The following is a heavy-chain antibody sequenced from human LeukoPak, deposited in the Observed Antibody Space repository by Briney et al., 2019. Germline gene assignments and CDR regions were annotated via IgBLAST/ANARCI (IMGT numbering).Heavy chain of an antibody. V-gene: IGHV3-74*01. CDR1: GFTFSKYR. CDR2: INTDGTVT. Sequence: GGSLRLSCAASGFTFSKYRMLWVRHAPGKGLESVSRINTDGTVTTYADSVKGRFTVSRDNADNTMFLQMNSVRDEDTAVYYCATKQWLAPPPDSWGQGTPVTVSS. CDR3: ATKQWLAPPPDS. D-gene: IGHD6-19*01. J-gene: IGHJ4*02.